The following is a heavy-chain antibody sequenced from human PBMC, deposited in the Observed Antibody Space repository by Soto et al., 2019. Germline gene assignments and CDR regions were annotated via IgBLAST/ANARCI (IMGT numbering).Heavy chain of an antibody. CDR1: GGSIISSSYY. CDR3: ASGHRQLAEGYYYYYGMDV. CDR2: IYYSGST. Sequence: SETLSLTCTVSGGSIISSSYYWGWIRHPPGKGLEWIGSIYYSGSTYYNPSLKTRVTISVDTSKNQFSLKLSSVTAADTAVYYCASGHRQLAEGYYYYYGMDVWGQGTTVT. J-gene: IGHJ6*02. V-gene: IGHV4-39*01. D-gene: IGHD6-13*01.